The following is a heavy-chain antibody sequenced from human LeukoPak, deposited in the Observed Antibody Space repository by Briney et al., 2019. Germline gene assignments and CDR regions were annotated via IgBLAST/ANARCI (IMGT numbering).Heavy chain of an antibody. J-gene: IGHJ4*02. V-gene: IGHV4-61*02. CDR2: IYTSGST. D-gene: IGHD3-22*01. CDR1: GGSISSGSYY. CDR3: ARTALSNYYDSSGSGDY. Sequence: SETLSLTCTVSGGSISSGSYYWSWIRQPAGKGLEWIGRIYTSGSTNYNPSLKSRVTISVDTSKNQFSLKLSSVTAADTAVYYCARTALSNYYDSSGSGDYWGQGTLVTVSS.